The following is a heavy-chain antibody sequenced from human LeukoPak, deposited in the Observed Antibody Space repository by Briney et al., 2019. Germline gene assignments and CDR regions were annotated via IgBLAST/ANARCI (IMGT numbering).Heavy chain of an antibody. CDR1: GGTFSSYT. Sequence: GASVKVSCKASGGTFSSYTISWVRQAPGQGLEWMGWISAYNGNTNYAQKLQGRVTMTTDTSKSTAYMELRSLRSDDTAVYYCARVDWNYASRMLSYWGQGTLVTVSS. J-gene: IGHJ4*02. V-gene: IGHV1-18*01. D-gene: IGHD1-7*01. CDR2: ISAYNGNT. CDR3: ARVDWNYASRMLSY.